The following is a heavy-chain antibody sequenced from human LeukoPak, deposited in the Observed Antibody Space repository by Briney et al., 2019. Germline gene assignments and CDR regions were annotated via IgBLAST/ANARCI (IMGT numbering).Heavy chain of an antibody. CDR3: ASQYRSSTSCYGSYYYYHYMDV. CDR2: INSDGIDT. CDR1: GFTFSNYW. J-gene: IGHJ6*03. V-gene: IGHV3-74*01. Sequence: GGSLRLSCAASGFTFSNYWMHWVRQAPGKGLVWVSRINSDGIDTSYADSVKGRFTISRDNAKNTLNLQMNSLRAEDTAVYYCASQYRSSTSCYGSYYYYHYMDVWGKGTTVTISS. D-gene: IGHD2-2*01.